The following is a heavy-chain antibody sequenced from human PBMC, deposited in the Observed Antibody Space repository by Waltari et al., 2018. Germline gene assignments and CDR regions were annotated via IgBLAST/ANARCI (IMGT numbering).Heavy chain of an antibody. J-gene: IGHJ4*02. V-gene: IGHV4-31*02. D-gene: IGHD3-3*02. Sequence: QVQLQESGPGLVQPSQTLSLTCSVSGFSLSSGSYYWSWIRQHPGKGLEWSGYISHSWYTDYSPSLRSRLTLSVDTSKNQFSLKLNSVTAADTGVYFCAGRGAKMFSIWGRGTLVTVSS. CDR3: AGRGAKMFSI. CDR2: ISHSWYT. CDR1: GFSLSSGSYY.